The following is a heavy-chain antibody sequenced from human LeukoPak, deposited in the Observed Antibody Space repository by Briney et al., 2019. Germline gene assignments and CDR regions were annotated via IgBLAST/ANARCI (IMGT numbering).Heavy chain of an antibody. Sequence: GGSLRLSCAPSRFTFCSYWLHWVRHAPGEGLVWVSRINTDGSSTSYAESVNGRYTNSRDNAKNTQYLQMNSLRAEDTAVYYCARAIVGAPAFDYWGQGTLVTVSS. CDR2: INTDGSST. D-gene: IGHD1-26*01. J-gene: IGHJ4*02. CDR1: RFTFCSYW. V-gene: IGHV3-74*01. CDR3: ARAIVGAPAFDY.